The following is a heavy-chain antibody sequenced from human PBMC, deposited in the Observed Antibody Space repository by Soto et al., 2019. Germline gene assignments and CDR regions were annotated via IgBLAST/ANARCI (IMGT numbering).Heavy chain of an antibody. D-gene: IGHD3-16*01. J-gene: IGHJ2*01. CDR2: ISASGGNI. CDR3: AKVAGGLGYFDL. CDR1: GFIFIDYA. V-gene: IGHV3-23*01. Sequence: PGGSLRLSCVASGFIFIDYAMTWGRQAPGKGLQWVATISASGGNIEYADSLKGRFTISRDNSKNSVYLQLSGLTADDTAVHYCAKVAGGLGYFDLWGRGTLVTVSS.